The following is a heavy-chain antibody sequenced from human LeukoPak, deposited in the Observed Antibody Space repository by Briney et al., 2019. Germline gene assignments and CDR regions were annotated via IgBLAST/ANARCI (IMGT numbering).Heavy chain of an antibody. Sequence: GGSLRLSCAASGFIFSSYAMSWVRQAPGKGLEWVSAISGSGGSTYYADSVKGRFTISRDNSKNTLYLQMNSLRAEDTAVYYCAKIGSLSTTDAPCDYWGQGTLVTVSS. CDR2: ISGSGGST. V-gene: IGHV3-23*01. CDR1: GFIFSSYA. J-gene: IGHJ4*02. D-gene: IGHD1-1*01. CDR3: AKIGSLSTTDAPCDY.